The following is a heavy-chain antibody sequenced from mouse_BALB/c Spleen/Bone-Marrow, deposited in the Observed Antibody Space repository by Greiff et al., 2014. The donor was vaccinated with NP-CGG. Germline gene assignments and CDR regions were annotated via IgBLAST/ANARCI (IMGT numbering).Heavy chain of an antibody. J-gene: IGHJ4*01. CDR1: GYTFTEYI. Sequence: QVQLQQSGAELVKPGASVKLSCKASGYTFTEYIIHWVKQRSGQGLEWIGWFYPGSGSIKYNEKFKDKATLTADKSSSTVYMELSRLTSEDSAVYFCARHEDRRLRHYYAMDYWGQGTSVTVSS. CDR3: ARHEDRRLRHYYAMDY. D-gene: IGHD2-4*01. CDR2: FYPGSGSI. V-gene: IGHV1-62-2*01.